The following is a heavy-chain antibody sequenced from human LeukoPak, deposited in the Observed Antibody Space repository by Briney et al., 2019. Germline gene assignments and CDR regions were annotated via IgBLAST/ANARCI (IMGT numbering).Heavy chain of an antibody. J-gene: IGHJ4*02. CDR2: IKSKTDGGTT. CDR1: GFTFSNAW. CDR3: TTDSTMIVVVDY. Sequence: PGGPLRLSCAASGFTFSNAWMNWVRQAPGKGLEWVGRIKSKTDGGTTDYAAPVKGRFTISRDDSKNTLYLQMNSLKTEDTAVYYCTTDSTMIVVVDYWGQGTLVTVSS. D-gene: IGHD3-22*01. V-gene: IGHV3-15*07.